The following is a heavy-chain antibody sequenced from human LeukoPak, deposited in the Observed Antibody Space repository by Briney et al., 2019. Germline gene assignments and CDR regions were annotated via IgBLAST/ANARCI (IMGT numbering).Heavy chain of an antibody. CDR3: ARKYKQWLAYKWFDP. CDR2: VSGSGRGENT. Sequence: GGSLRLSCAASGFTFSSSAMSWVRQAPGKGLEWVSNVSGSGRGENTYYADSVKGRFTISRDNSKNTLILQMNSLRAEDTAVYYCARKYKQWLAYKWFDPWGQGTLVTVSS. V-gene: IGHV3-23*01. CDR1: GFTFSSSA. J-gene: IGHJ5*02. D-gene: IGHD6-19*01.